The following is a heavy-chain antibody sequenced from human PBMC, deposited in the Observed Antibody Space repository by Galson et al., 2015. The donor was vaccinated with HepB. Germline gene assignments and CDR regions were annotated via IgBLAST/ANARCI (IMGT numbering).Heavy chain of an antibody. CDR1: GFTFGDWA. D-gene: IGHD3-3*01. Sequence: SLRLSCAGSGFTFGDWALSWFRQAPGKGLEWIGFIRSKGYGGTMEYAASVRGRFTLSRDDSNNIAYLHMNSLKTEDTAVYYCTRDFWRFFFDYWGQGTVVTVSA. V-gene: IGHV3-49*03. J-gene: IGHJ4*02. CDR2: IRSKGYGGTM. CDR3: TRDFWRFFFDY.